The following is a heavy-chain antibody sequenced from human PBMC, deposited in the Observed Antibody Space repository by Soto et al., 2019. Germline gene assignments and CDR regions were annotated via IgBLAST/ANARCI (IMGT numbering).Heavy chain of an antibody. D-gene: IGHD6-19*01. J-gene: IGHJ4*02. V-gene: IGHV3-33*06. CDR1: GFIFSSYG. CDR2: IWYDGSNT. Sequence: GLSLRLSCAASGFIFSSYGMHWVRQAPGKGLEWVAGIWYDGSNTFYSDAVKGRLSISRDNSKNTVDLQMNSLRAEDTAVSYCAKSRAVARRWLAPWGQGVQVKVSS. CDR3: AKSRAVARRWLAP.